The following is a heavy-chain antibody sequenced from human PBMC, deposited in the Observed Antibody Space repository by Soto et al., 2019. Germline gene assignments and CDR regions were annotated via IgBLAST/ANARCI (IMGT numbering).Heavy chain of an antibody. CDR3: AKGRGSDSLAVLHY. CDR1: GFTFSSYA. D-gene: IGHD2-15*01. V-gene: IGHV3-23*01. CDR2: IGGGGDYT. J-gene: IGHJ4*02. Sequence: EVQLLESGGGLVQPGGSVRLSCAAFGFTFSSYAMSWVRQAPGKGLEWVSGIGGGGDYTYYADSVKGRFSVSKDNSKNTLYLQMNSLRPEDTAIYYCAKGRGSDSLAVLHYWGPGTLGTVSS.